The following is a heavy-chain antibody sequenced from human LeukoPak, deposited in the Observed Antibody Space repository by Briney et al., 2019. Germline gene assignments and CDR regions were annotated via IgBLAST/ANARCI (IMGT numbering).Heavy chain of an antibody. CDR3: AXXXXXXXXXXXDYNWFDP. CDR1: GGSISSYY. Sequence: PSETLSLTCTVSGGSISSYYWSWIRQPPGKGLEWIGEINHSGSTNYNPSLKSRVTISVDTSKNQFSLKLSSVTAADTAVYYCAXXXXXXXXXXXDYNWFDPWGQGTLVTVSS. V-gene: IGHV4-34*01. J-gene: IGHJ5*02. D-gene: IGHD1-1*01. CDR2: INHSGST.